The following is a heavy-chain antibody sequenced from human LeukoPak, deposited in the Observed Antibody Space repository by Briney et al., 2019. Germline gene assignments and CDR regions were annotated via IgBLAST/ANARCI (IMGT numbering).Heavy chain of an antibody. V-gene: IGHV4-59*01. Sequence: SETLSLTCAVYGGSFSGYYWSWIRQPPGKGLEWIGYIYYSGSTNYNPSLKSRVTISVDTSKNQFSLKLSSVTAADTAVYYCARVYYDSSGYDDAFDIWGQGTMVTVSS. CDR1: GGSFSGYY. CDR3: ARVYYDSSGYDDAFDI. D-gene: IGHD3-22*01. CDR2: IYYSGST. J-gene: IGHJ3*02.